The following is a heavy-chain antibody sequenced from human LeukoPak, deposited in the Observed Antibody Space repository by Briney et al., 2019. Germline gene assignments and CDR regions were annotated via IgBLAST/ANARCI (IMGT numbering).Heavy chain of an antibody. D-gene: IGHD3-3*01. Sequence: SETLSLTCTVSGGSISSSSYYWGWIRQPPGKGLEWIGSIYYSGSTYYNPSLKSRVTISVDTSKNQFSLKLSSVTAADTAVYYCASRGGTTIFGVRIPEFWFDPWGQGTLVTVSS. J-gene: IGHJ5*02. CDR3: ASRGGTTIFGVRIPEFWFDP. CDR1: GGSISSSSYY. V-gene: IGHV4-39*07. CDR2: IYYSGST.